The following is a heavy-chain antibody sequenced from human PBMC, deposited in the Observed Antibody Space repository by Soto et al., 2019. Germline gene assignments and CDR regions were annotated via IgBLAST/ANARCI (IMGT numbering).Heavy chain of an antibody. D-gene: IGHD2-8*01. CDR1: GYTFTSYY. J-gene: IGHJ4*02. Sequence: QVQLVQSGAEVKKPGASVKVSCKASGYTFTSYYMHWVRQAPGQGLEWMGIINASGGSTSYAQKFQDRVTMTRDTSTSTVYMELSSLRSEDTAVYYCARVDRHLYAFDYWGQGTLVTVSS. CDR2: INASGGST. CDR3: ARVDRHLYAFDY. V-gene: IGHV1-46*01.